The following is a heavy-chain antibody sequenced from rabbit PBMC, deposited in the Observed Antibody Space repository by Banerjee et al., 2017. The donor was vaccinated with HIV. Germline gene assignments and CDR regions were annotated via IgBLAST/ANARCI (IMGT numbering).Heavy chain of an antibody. V-gene: IGHV1S45*01. Sequence: QEQVEESGGDLVKPEGSLTLTCTASGFSFSNIYYMCWVRQAPGKGLEWIGCINTGSRNAYYASWVISRFTISKTSSTTVALHMTSLTAADTATYFCARDYVGYIGYGYYFNLWGPGTLVTVS. CDR1: GFSFSNIYY. J-gene: IGHJ4*01. D-gene: IGHD6-1*01. CDR3: ARDYVGYIGYGYYFNL. CDR2: INTGSRNA.